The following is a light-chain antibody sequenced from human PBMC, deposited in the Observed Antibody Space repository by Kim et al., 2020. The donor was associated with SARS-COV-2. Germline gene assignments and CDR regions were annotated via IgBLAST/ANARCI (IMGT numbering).Light chain of an antibody. V-gene: IGLV9-49*01. Sequence: QLVLTQPPSASASLGASVTLTCTRSSGYSNYKVEWYQQRPGKGPRFVMRVGTGGIVGSKGDGIPDRFSVFGSGLNRYLTIKNIQEEDEGEYHCGTDHGSGSNFVWVFGGGTQLTVL. CDR2: VGTGGIVG. CDR1: SGYSNYK. CDR3: GTDHGSGSNFVWV. J-gene: IGLJ3*02.